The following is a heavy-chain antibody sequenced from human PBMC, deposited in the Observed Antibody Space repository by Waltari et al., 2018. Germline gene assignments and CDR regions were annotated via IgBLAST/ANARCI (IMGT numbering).Heavy chain of an antibody. V-gene: IGHV4-59*01. D-gene: IGHD6-13*01. Sequence: QVQLQESGPGLVKPSETLSLTCTVSGGSISSYYWSWIRQPPGKGLEWIGYIYYSGSTTYNPSLTSRVTISVDTSKNQFSLKLSSVTAADTAVYYCARGNSLQQLGFDYWGQGTLVTVSS. CDR3: ARGNSLQQLGFDY. J-gene: IGHJ4*02. CDR2: IYYSGST. CDR1: GGSISSYY.